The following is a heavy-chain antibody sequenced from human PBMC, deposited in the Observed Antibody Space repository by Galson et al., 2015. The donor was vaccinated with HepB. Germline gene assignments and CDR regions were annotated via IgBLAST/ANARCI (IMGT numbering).Heavy chain of an antibody. CDR1: GYTFTSYV. Sequence: VKVSCKASGYTFTSYVIHWMRQAPGQRLEWMGWINAGTGNTVYSEKFQGRVTVSRDTSANTAYMELSSLGSEDTAVFFCARDRSTGTSGWELDYWGQGTLVTVSS. J-gene: IGHJ4*02. CDR3: ARDRSTGTSGWELDY. D-gene: IGHD6-19*01. V-gene: IGHV1-3*01. CDR2: INAGTGNT.